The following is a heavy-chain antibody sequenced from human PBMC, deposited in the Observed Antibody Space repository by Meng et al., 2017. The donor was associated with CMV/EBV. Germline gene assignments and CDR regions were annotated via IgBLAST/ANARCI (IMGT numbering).Heavy chain of an antibody. CDR1: GFTFSSYS. Sequence: GESLKISCAASGFTFSSYSMHWVRQAPGKGRVWVSHIRFDGGETNYADSVKGRFSISRDNAKNTVYLQMNSLRVEDTGVYYCARDQWEHYFDFWGQGALVTVSS. V-gene: IGHV3-74*01. CDR2: IRFDGGET. CDR3: ARDQWEHYFDF. D-gene: IGHD1-26*01. J-gene: IGHJ4*02.